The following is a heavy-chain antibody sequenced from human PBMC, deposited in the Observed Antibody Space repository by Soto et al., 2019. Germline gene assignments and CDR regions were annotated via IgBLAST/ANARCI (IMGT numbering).Heavy chain of an antibody. CDR3: ARDLGGSYYAPVDY. Sequence: GASVKVSCKASGYTFPSYGISWVRQAPGQGLEWMGWISAYNGNTKYAQKLQGRVTMTTDTSTSTAYMELRSLRSDDTAVYYCARDLGGSYYAPVDYWGQRTLVTVSS. CDR2: ISAYNGNT. CDR1: GYTFPSYG. J-gene: IGHJ4*02. D-gene: IGHD1-26*01. V-gene: IGHV1-18*01.